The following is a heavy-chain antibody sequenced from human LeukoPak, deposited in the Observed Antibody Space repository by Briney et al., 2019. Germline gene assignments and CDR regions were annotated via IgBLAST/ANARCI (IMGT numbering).Heavy chain of an antibody. CDR2: ISPADSDT. CDR3: ARPAYCGSDCLAV. D-gene: IGHD2-21*02. V-gene: IGHV5-51*01. CDR1: GYSFTSYW. J-gene: IGHJ4*02. Sequence: PGESLKISSMGSGYSFTSYWIAWVRQMPGKGLEWMGFISPADSDTRYSPSFQGQVTISADKSINTAYLQWSSLKASDTAMYYCARPAYCGSDCLAVWGQGTLVTVSS.